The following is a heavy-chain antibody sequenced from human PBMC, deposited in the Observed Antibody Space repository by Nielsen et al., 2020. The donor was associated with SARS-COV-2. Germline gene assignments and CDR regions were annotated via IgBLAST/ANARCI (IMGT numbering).Heavy chain of an antibody. V-gene: IGHV3-30-3*01. J-gene: IGHJ4*02. CDR1: GFTFSSYA. D-gene: IGHD7-27*01. CDR3: ARGNGWGSYFDY. CDR2: ISDDGSEK. Sequence: GESLKISCAASGFTFSSYAMHWVRQAPGKGLEWVAVISDDGSEKYYADSVKGRFTISRDNSKNTLYLQMNSLRAEDTAVYYCARGNGWGSYFDYWGQGTLVTVSS.